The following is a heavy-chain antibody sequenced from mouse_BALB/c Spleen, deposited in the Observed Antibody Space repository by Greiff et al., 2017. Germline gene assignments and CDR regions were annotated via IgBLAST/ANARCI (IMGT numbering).Heavy chain of an antibody. D-gene: IGHD1-1*01. CDR1: GFTFSSFG. V-gene: IGHV5-17*02. Sequence: EVQRVESGGGLVQPGGSRKLSCAASGFTFSSFGMHWVRQAPEKGLEWVAYISSGSSTIYYADTVKGRFTISRDNPKNTLFLQMTSLRSEDTAMYYCARSPTTVGAYWGQGTLVTVSA. CDR3: ARSPTTVGAY. J-gene: IGHJ3*01. CDR2: ISSGSSTI.